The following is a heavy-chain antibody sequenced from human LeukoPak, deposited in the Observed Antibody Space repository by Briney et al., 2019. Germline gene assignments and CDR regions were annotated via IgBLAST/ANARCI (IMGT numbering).Heavy chain of an antibody. J-gene: IGHJ4*02. CDR2: IRSKAHTFAT. V-gene: IGHV3-73*01. CDR3: ARNRDPYCSSTSCFTRRFDY. D-gene: IGHD2-2*01. Sequence: PGGSLRLSCAVSGFTFSAASIHWVRQASGKGLEWVGRIRSKAHTFATAYAASVKGRVTISRDDSKNTAYLQMNSLKIEDTAVYYCARNRDPYCSSTSCFTRRFDYWGQGTLVTVSS. CDR1: GFTFSAAS.